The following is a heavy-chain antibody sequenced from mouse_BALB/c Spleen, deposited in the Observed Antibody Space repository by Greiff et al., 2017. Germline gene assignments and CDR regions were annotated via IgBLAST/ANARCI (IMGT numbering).Heavy chain of an antibody. V-gene: IGHV4-1*02. CDR1: GFDFSRYW. J-gene: IGHJ3*01. D-gene: IGHD1-1*01. Sequence: EVKLMESGGGLVQPGGSLKLSCAASGFDFSRYWMSWVRQAPGKGLEWIGEINPDSSTINYTPSLKDKFIISRDNAKNTLYLQMSKVRSEDTALYYCARQGDYYGSSWFAYWGQGTLVTVSA. CDR3: ARQGDYYGSSWFAY. CDR2: INPDSSTI.